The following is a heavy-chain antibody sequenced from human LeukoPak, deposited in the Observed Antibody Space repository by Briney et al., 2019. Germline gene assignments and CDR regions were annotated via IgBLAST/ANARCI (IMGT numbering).Heavy chain of an antibody. J-gene: IGHJ5*02. CDR1: GFTFSIYG. V-gene: IGHV3-30*18. Sequence: GGSLRLSCAASGFTFSIYGTHWVRQAPGKGLEWVAVIANDGKTTYYADSVKGRFTISRDNSKNTLYLQMNSLRAEDTAVYYCTKEGLPSGSSWSAWFDPWGQGTLVTVSS. D-gene: IGHD3-10*01. CDR3: TKEGLPSGSSWSAWFDP. CDR2: IANDGKTT.